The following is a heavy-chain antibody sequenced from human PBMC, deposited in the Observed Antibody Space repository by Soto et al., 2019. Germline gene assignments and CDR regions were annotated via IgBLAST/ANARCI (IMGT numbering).Heavy chain of an antibody. CDR3: APPVGGFGELLADY. CDR2: ISSSSSYI. D-gene: IGHD3-10*01. J-gene: IGHJ4*02. V-gene: IGHV3-21*01. CDR1: GFTFSSYS. Sequence: GGSLRLSCAASGFTFSSYSMNWVRQAPGKGLEWVSSISSSSSYIYYADSVKGRFTISRDNAKNSLYLQMNSLRAEDTAVYYCAPPVGGFGELLADYWGQGTLVTVSS.